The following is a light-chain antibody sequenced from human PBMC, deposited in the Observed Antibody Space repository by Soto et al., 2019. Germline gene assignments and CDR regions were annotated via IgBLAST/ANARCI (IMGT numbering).Light chain of an antibody. Sequence: QSALTQPASVSGSPGQSITISCTGTSSDVGGYNYVSWYQQHPGKAPKLMIYEVSNRPSGVSNRFSGSKSGNTASLTISGLQAEDEADYFCSSYGSTSTRYVFGTGTMVTVL. CDR3: SSYGSTSTRYV. CDR2: EVS. J-gene: IGLJ1*01. V-gene: IGLV2-14*01. CDR1: SSDVGGYNY.